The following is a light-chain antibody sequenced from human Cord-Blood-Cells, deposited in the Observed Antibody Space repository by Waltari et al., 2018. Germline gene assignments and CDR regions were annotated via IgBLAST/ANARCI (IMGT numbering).Light chain of an antibody. CDR2: WAS. CDR3: QQYYSTPYT. Sequence: DIVMTQSPDSLAVSLGGGATINCQSSQSVLYSSNNKNYLAWYQQKPGQPPKLLIYWASTRESGVPDRFSGSGSGTDFTLTISSLQAEDVAVYYCQQYYSTPYTFGQGTKLEIK. V-gene: IGKV4-1*01. J-gene: IGKJ2*01. CDR1: QSVLYSSNNKNY.